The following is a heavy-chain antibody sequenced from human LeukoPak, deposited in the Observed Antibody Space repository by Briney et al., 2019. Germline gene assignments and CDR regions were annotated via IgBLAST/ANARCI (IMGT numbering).Heavy chain of an antibody. CDR2: IYTSGCT. CDR3: ARGRGYYYDSSGYRQSSYYFDY. Sequence: SETLSLTCTVSGGSISSYYWSWIRQPVGKGLEWIGRIYTSGCTNHNPSLKSRVTMSVDTSKNQFSLKLSSVTAADTAVYYCARGRGYYYDSSGYRQSSYYFDYWGQGTLVTVSS. V-gene: IGHV4-4*07. CDR1: GGSISSYY. J-gene: IGHJ4*02. D-gene: IGHD3-22*01.